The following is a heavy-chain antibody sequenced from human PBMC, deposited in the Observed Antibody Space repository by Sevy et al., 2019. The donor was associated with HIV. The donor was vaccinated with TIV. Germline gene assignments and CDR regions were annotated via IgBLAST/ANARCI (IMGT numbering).Heavy chain of an antibody. D-gene: IGHD2-15*01. J-gene: IGHJ4*02. Sequence: GGSLRLSCAAFGFPFSNAWMNWVRQAPGKGLEWVGRIKSKTDGGTTDYAAPLKGRFTISRDDSKNTLYLQMNSLKSEDTAVYYCSTEGLYCSGGSCSSKGFDFWGQGTLVTVSS. CDR2: IKSKTDGGTT. V-gene: IGHV3-15*01. CDR1: GFPFSNAW. CDR3: STEGLYCSGGSCSSKGFDF.